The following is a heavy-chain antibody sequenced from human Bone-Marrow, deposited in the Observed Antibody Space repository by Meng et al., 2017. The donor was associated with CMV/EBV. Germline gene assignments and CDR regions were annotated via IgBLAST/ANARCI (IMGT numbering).Heavy chain of an antibody. Sequence: SVKVSCKASGVTFSSYAISWVRQAPGQGLEWMGGIIPIFGTANYEQKFQGRVTITTDESTSTAYMELSSLRSEDTAVYYCARDKGNIVGATGLFDYWGQGTLVTASS. D-gene: IGHD1-26*01. V-gene: IGHV1-69*05. J-gene: IGHJ4*02. CDR3: ARDKGNIVGATGLFDY. CDR2: IIPIFGTA. CDR1: GVTFSSYA.